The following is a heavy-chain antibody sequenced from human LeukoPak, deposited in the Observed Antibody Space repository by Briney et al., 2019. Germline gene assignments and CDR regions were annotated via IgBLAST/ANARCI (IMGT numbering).Heavy chain of an antibody. CDR3: ARSYYYGSGSYFNCYYYMDV. CDR1: GFTFTSYG. D-gene: IGHD3-10*01. J-gene: IGHJ6*03. Sequence: PGGSLRLSCAASGFTFTSYGMHWVRQAPGKGLEWVAFIRYDGSNKYYADSVKGRFTISRDNSKNTLYLQMNSLRAEDTAVYYCARSYYYGSGSYFNCYYYMDVWGKGTTVTISS. CDR2: IRYDGSNK. V-gene: IGHV3-30*02.